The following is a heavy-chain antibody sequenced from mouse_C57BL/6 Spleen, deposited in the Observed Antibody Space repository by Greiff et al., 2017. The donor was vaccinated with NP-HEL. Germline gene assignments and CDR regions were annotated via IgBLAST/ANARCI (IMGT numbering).Heavy chain of an antibody. D-gene: IGHD1-1*01. CDR1: GYAFTNYL. J-gene: IGHJ2*01. V-gene: IGHV1-54*01. Sequence: QVQLQQSGAELVRPGTSVKVSCKASGYAFTNYLIEWVKQRPGQGLEWIGVINPGSGGTNYNEKFKGKATLTADKSSSTAYMQLSSLTSEDSAVYFCARRDGTLDYWGQGTTLTVSS. CDR2: INPGSGGT. CDR3: ARRDGTLDY.